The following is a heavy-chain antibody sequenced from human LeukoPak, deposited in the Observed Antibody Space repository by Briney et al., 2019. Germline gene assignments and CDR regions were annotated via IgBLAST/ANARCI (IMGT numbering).Heavy chain of an antibody. CDR2: IRTATNTI. CDR3: ARGPF. CDR1: GFTFTTYS. V-gene: IGHV3-48*04. J-gene: IGHJ3*01. Sequence: GGSLRLSCAASGFTFTTYSMNWVRQAPGKGLEWVSYIRTATNTILYADSVKGRFTMSRDNAKNSLSLQMNSLRAEDTAVYYCARGPFWGQGTMVTVSS.